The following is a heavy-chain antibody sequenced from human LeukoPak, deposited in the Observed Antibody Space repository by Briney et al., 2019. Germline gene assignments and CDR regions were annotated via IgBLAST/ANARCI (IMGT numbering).Heavy chain of an antibody. CDR1: GGSISSSSYY. D-gene: IGHD3-3*01. Sequence: PSETLSLTCTVSGGSISSSSYYWGWIRQPPGKGLEWIGSIYYSGSAYYNPSLKSRVTISVDTSKNQFSLKLSSVTAADTAVYYCASHLEGITIFGVVSYYFDYWGQGTLVTVSS. J-gene: IGHJ4*02. V-gene: IGHV4-39*01. CDR3: ASHLEGITIFGVVSYYFDY. CDR2: IYYSGSA.